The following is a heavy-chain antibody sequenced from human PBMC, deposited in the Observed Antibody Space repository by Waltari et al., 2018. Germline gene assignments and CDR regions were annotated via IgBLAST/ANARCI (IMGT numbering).Heavy chain of an antibody. CDR3: VTWGSSDCLDY. V-gene: IGHV1-8*01. CDR2: MKPNNGKT. Sequence: QVQLVQSGAEVKKPGASVRVSCKASGYPFTNYDINWVRQATGQGLEWMGWMKPNNGKTGYAQKFRGRITMTRSTSINTAYMELSSLTSEDTAVYYCVTWGSSDCLDYWGPGTLVTVSS. CDR1: GYPFTNYD. D-gene: IGHD6-19*01. J-gene: IGHJ4*02.